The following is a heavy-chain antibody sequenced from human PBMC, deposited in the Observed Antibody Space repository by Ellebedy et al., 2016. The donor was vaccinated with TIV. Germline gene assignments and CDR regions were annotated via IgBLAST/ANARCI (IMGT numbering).Heavy chain of an antibody. CDR3: AREFSSGWGGYYYYPKDV. Sequence: PGGSLRLSCAASGFTVSSNYMSWVRQAPGKGLEWVSVIYSGGSTYYADSVKGRFTISRHNSKNTLYLQMNSLRSDGTAVYYCAREFSSGWGGYYYYPKDVWGQGTTVTVSS. V-gene: IGHV3-53*04. CDR1: GFTVSSNY. CDR2: IYSGGST. J-gene: IGHJ6*02. D-gene: IGHD6-19*01.